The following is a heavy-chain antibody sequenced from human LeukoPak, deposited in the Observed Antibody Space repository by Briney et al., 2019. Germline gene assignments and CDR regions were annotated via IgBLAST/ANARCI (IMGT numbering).Heavy chain of an antibody. CDR2: ISGSGGST. Sequence: GGSLRLSCAASGFTFSSYAMSWVHQAPGKGLEWVSAISGSGGSTYYADSVKGRFTISRDNSKNTLYLQMNSLRAEDTAVYYCAKVDILTGYYKVPFDYWGQGTLVTVSS. CDR1: GFTFSSYA. V-gene: IGHV3-23*01. D-gene: IGHD3-9*01. J-gene: IGHJ4*02. CDR3: AKVDILTGYYKVPFDY.